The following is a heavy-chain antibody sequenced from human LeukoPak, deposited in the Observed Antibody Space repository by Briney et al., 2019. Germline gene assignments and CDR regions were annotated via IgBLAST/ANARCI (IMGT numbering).Heavy chain of an antibody. CDR1: GFTFSSYA. V-gene: IGHV3-30*04. J-gene: IGHJ6*02. Sequence: GGSLRLSCAASGFTFSSYAMHWVRQAPGKGLEWVAVISYDGSNKYYADSVKGRFTIFGDNSKNTLYLQMNSLRAEDTAVYYCARGPYYYGMDVWGQGTTVTVSS. CDR2: ISYDGSNK. CDR3: ARGPYYYGMDV.